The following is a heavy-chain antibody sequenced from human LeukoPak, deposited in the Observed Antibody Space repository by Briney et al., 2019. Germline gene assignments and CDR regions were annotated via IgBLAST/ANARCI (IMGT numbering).Heavy chain of an antibody. J-gene: IGHJ5*02. V-gene: IGHV5-51*01. CDR2: IHPPDSDT. D-gene: IGHD3-10*01. Sequence: GESLKISCKGFGDSFSTYWIGWVRQMPGKGLEWMGIIHPPDSDTHYSPSFQGQVTLSADRSTGTAYLQWSSLKASDTAIYYCASRSYFTPWSAPRGQGTLVNVPQ. CDR1: GDSFSTYW. CDR3: ASRSYFTPWSAP.